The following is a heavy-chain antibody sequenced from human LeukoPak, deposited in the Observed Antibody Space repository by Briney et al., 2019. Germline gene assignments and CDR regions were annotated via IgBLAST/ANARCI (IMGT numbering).Heavy chain of an antibody. V-gene: IGHV3-49*04. Sequence: SGGSLRLSRAASGFTFSSYNMNWVRQAPGKGLEWVGFIRSKAYGGTTEYAASVKGRFTISRDDSKSIAYLQMNSLKTEDTAVYYCTRGQYYYDSSGYYGLYWGQGTLVTVSS. CDR1: GFTFSSYN. J-gene: IGHJ4*02. D-gene: IGHD3-22*01. CDR2: IRSKAYGGTT. CDR3: TRGQYYYDSSGYYGLY.